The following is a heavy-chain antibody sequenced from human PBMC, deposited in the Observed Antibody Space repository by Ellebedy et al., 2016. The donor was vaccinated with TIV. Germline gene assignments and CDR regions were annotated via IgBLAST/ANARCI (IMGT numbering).Heavy chain of an antibody. CDR2: INPEGSAD. CDR3: ASFSHDSYRQPLAF. Sequence: PGGSLRLSCAASGFTLTNSVIHWIRQAPGQGLDWVALINPEGSADYFADSVKGRFTISRDKAKNTLLLKMYSLRAEYTALYYYASFSHDSYRQPLAFWGQGTQVTVSS. V-gene: IGHV3-30*02. CDR1: GFTLTNSV. J-gene: IGHJ4*02. D-gene: IGHD2-21*02.